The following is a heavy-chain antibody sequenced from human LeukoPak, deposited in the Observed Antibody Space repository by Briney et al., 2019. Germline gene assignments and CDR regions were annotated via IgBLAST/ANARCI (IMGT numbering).Heavy chain of an antibody. CDR2: ISYSGSS. CDR3: ARYDVWGTYRAFDY. J-gene: IGHJ4*02. CDR1: GGSTSNYY. V-gene: IGHV4-59*01. Sequence: SETLSLTCTVSGGSTSNYYWSWIRQPPGKGLEWIGYISYSGSSNSHPSLKSRVTISVDMSQTQVYLELGSVTAADTAVYYCARYDVWGTYRAFDYWGQGTLVTVSS. D-gene: IGHD3-16*02.